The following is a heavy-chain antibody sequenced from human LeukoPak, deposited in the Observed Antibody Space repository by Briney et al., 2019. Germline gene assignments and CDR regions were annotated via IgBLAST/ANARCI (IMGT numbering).Heavy chain of an antibody. D-gene: IGHD3-22*01. CDR2: FDPEDGET. Sequence: ASVKVSCKVSGYTLTELSMHWVRQAPGKGLEWMGGFDPEDGETIYAQKFQGRVTMTEDTSTDTAYMELSSLRSEDTAVYYCATAIYYYGSSGYYRYWGQGTLVTVSS. V-gene: IGHV1-24*01. CDR1: GYTLTELS. CDR3: ATAIYYYGSSGYYRY. J-gene: IGHJ4*02.